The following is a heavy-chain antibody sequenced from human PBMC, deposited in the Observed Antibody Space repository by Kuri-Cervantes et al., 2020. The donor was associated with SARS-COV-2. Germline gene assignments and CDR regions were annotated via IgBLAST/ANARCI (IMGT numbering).Heavy chain of an antibody. J-gene: IGHJ3*02. CDR1: GFSLSTSGMC. V-gene: IGHV2-70*11. CDR2: IDWDDDK. CDR3: ARMAGYYYESSGPSGVIDI. D-gene: IGHD3-22*01. Sequence: SGPTLVKPTQTLTLTCTFSGFSLSTSGMCVSWIRQPPGKALEWLARIDWDDDKYYSTSLKTRLTISKDTSKNQVVLTMTNMDPVDTATYYCARMAGYYYESSGPSGVIDIWGQGTMVTVSS.